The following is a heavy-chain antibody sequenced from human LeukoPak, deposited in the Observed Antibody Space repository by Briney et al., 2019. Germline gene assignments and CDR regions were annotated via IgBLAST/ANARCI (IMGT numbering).Heavy chain of an antibody. Sequence: ASVKVSCKASRYTFTSNYIHWVRQAPGQGLEWMGMIYPRDGSTSYAQKFQGRVTVTRDTSTSTVHMELSGLRSEDTAVYYCARDQEGFDYWGQGTLVTVSS. V-gene: IGHV1-46*01. CDR1: RYTFTSNY. J-gene: IGHJ4*02. CDR3: ARDQEGFDY. CDR2: IYPRDGST.